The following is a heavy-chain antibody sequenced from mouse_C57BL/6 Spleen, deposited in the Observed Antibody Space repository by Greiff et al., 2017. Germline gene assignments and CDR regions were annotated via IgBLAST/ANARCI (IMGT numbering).Heavy chain of an antibody. CDR1: GFTFSSYA. CDR2: ISDGGSYT. J-gene: IGHJ3*01. V-gene: IGHV5-4*01. D-gene: IGHD2-1*01. CDR3: ARDPFYYGNPVFAY. Sequence: EVKVVESGGGLVKPGGSLKLSCAASGFTFSSYAMSWVRQTPEKRLEWVATISDGGSYTYYPDNVKGRFTISRDNAKNNLYLQMSHLKSEDTAMYYCARDPFYYGNPVFAYWGQGTLVTVSA.